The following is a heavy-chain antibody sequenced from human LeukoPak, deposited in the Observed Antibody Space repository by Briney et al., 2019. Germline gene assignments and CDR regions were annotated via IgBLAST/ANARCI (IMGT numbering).Heavy chain of an antibody. V-gene: IGHV4-34*01. J-gene: IGHJ4*02. CDR2: INHSGST. Sequence: SETLSLTCAVYGGSFSGYYWSWIRQPPGKGLEWIGEINHSGSTNYNPSLKSRVTISVDTSKNQFSLKLSSVTAADTAVYYRARLAGIYFDYWGQGTLVTVSS. CDR3: ARLAGIYFDY. CDR1: GGSFSGYY. D-gene: IGHD6-19*01.